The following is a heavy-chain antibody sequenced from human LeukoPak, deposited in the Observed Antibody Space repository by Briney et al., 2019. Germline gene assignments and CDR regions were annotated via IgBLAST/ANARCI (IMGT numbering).Heavy chain of an antibody. CDR3: ARRGYSSSWSYYYYYYGMDV. Sequence: ASVKVSCKASGYTFTSYDINWVRQATGQGLEWMGWMNPNSGNTGYAQKFQGRVTMTRNTSISTAYMEQSSLRSEDTAVYYCARRGYSSSWSYYYYYYGMDVWGQGTTVTVSS. D-gene: IGHD6-13*01. CDR2: MNPNSGNT. V-gene: IGHV1-8*01. CDR1: GYTFTSYD. J-gene: IGHJ6*02.